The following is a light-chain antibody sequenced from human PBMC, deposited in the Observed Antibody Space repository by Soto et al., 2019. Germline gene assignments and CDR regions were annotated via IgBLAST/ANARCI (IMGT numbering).Light chain of an antibody. J-gene: IGKJ1*01. CDR1: QGIRND. Sequence: AIQMTQSPSSLSASVGDRVTLTCRASQGIRNDLGWYQQKPGKAPKLLIYAASSLQSGVPSRFSGSGSGTDFTLTISRLQPEDFATYYCLQDYNYPRTFGQGNKVEIK. CDR2: AAS. V-gene: IGKV1-6*01. CDR3: LQDYNYPRT.